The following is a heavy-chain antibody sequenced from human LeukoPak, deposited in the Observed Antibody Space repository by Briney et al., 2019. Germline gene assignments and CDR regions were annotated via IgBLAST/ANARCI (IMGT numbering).Heavy chain of an antibody. D-gene: IGHD3-10*01. V-gene: IGHV4-59*01. CDR3: ARGPSSPLLWFGEFDY. CDR1: GGSISSYY. J-gene: IGHJ4*02. CDR2: IYYSGST. Sequence: SETLSLTCTVSGGSISSYYWSWIRQPPGKGLEWIGYIYYSGSTNYNPSLKSRVTISVDTSKNQFSLKLSSVTAADTAVYYCARGPSSPLLWFGEFDYWGQGTLDTVSS.